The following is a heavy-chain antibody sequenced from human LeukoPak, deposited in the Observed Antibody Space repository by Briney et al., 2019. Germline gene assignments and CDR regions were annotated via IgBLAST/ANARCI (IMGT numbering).Heavy chain of an antibody. CDR1: GFTFSSYG. J-gene: IGHJ2*01. CDR2: ISGDAGRT. V-gene: IGHV3-23*01. D-gene: IGHD3-22*01. CDR3: ARDLPYYEKRLPKNWYFDL. Sequence: WGTLRLSCAASGFTFSSYGMNWVRQAPGKGLEWVSGISGDAGRTYYADSVKGRFTISRDNAKNSLYLQMNSLRAEDTAVYYCARDLPYYEKRLPKNWYFDLWGRGTLVTVSS.